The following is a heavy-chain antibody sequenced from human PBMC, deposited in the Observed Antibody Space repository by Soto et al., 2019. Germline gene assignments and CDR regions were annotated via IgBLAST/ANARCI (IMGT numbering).Heavy chain of an antibody. J-gene: IGHJ4*02. CDR1: EYTFANHF. V-gene: IGHV1-46*01. D-gene: IGHD3-10*01. CDR2: VNPSGGPT. CDR3: AREGSYYFDSRIDY. Sequence: QVRLVQSGAEVKKPGDSVSVSCKAPEYTFANHFIHWVRQAPGQGLEWMGIVNPSGGPTRYTQKFQGRVTMTRDTSTSTVYMVLSSLTSADTAVHYCAREGSYYFDSRIDYWGQGTLVTVSS.